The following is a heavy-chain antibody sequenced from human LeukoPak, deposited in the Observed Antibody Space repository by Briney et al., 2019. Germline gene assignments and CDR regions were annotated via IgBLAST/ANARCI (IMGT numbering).Heavy chain of an antibody. J-gene: IGHJ5*02. V-gene: IGHV4-59*12. CDR3: ATTAAAGTRLAWFDP. D-gene: IGHD6-13*01. Sequence: SETLSLTCAVYGGSFSGYYWSWIRQPPGKGLEWIGYIYYSGSTNYNPSLKSRVTISVDTSKNQFSLKLSSVTAADTAVYYCATTAAAGTRLAWFDPWGQGTLVTVSS. CDR2: IYYSGST. CDR1: GGSFSGYY.